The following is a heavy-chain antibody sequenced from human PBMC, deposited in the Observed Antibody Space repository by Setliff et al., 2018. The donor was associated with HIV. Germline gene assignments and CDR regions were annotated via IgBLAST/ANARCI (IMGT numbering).Heavy chain of an antibody. D-gene: IGHD1-20*01. CDR3: ASEEFRNNWNDGSFEM. J-gene: IGHJ3*02. CDR2: IIPVFDIT. CDR1: ADTFSSNRNA. V-gene: IGHV1-69*04. Sequence: GASVKVSCKAPADTFSSNRNAISWVRQAPGQGLEWMGRIIPVFDITNYLHKFQGRVTISDDMSTSTGYMELRNLKSDDTAIYYCASEEFRNNWNDGSFEMWGQGTMVTVSS.